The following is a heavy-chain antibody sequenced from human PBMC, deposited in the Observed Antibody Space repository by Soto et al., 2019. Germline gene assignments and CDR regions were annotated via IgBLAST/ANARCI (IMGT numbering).Heavy chain of an antibody. CDR1: GFNFSSFG. V-gene: IGHV3-33*01. J-gene: IGHJ4*02. CDR2: IWYDGSNI. CDR3: ARGRYDYSNYYFDY. D-gene: IGHD4-4*01. Sequence: GGSLRLSCAASGFNFSSFGMHWVRQAPGKGLEWVAVIWYDGSNIHYADSVKGRFTISRDNSRNTLYLQMNSLRAEDTAVYYCARGRYDYSNYYFDYCGQGTLVTVSS.